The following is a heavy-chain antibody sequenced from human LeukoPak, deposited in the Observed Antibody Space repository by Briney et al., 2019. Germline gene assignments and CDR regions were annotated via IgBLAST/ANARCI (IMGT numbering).Heavy chain of an antibody. Sequence: SETLSPTCTVSGGSISSSSYYWGWIRQPPGKGLEWIGSIYYSGSTYYNPSLKSRVTISVDTSKNQFSLKLSSVTAADTAVYYCARFRAAAGKNWFDPWGQGTLVTVSS. CDR3: ARFRAAAGKNWFDP. V-gene: IGHV4-39*01. J-gene: IGHJ5*02. CDR2: IYYSGST. D-gene: IGHD6-13*01. CDR1: GGSISSSSYY.